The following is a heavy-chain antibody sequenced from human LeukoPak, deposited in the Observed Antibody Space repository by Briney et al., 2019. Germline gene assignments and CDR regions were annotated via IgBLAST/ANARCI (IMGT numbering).Heavy chain of an antibody. J-gene: IGHJ3*02. Sequence: SETLSLTCAVYGGSFSGYYWSWIRQPPGKGQEWIGEIKHSGGTNYNPSLKSRVTISVDTSKNQFSLKLSSVTAADTAVYYCAGVAVAGQGAFEIWGQGTMVTVSS. CDR3: AGVAVAGQGAFEI. D-gene: IGHD6-19*01. CDR1: GGSFSGYY. V-gene: IGHV4-34*01. CDR2: IKHSGGT.